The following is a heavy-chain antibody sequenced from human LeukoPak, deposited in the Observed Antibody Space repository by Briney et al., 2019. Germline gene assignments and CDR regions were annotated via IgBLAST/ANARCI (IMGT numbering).Heavy chain of an antibody. CDR3: ARVSTNSRVGGYDPQWYFDL. CDR1: GYTFINYG. CDR2: ISGYNGNT. Sequence: ASVKVSCKASGYTFINYGFTWVQQAPGQGLEWMGWISGYNGNTNYLQKFQGRVTMTTDTSTNTVYMELRSLSSDDTAVYYCARVSTNSRVGGYDPQWYFDLWGRGTLVTVSS. J-gene: IGHJ2*01. D-gene: IGHD5-12*01. V-gene: IGHV1-18*04.